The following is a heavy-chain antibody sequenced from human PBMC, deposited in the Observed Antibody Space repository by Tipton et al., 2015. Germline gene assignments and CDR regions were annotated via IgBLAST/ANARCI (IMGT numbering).Heavy chain of an antibody. J-gene: IGHJ3*02. V-gene: IGHV3-53*01. CDR2: IYSGGYT. CDR1: GFTASSNY. D-gene: IGHD3-3*02. CDR3: ATISSEGLTDAFDI. Sequence: SLRLSCAASGFTASSNYMCWVRQAPGKGLEWVSLIYSGGYTEYADSVKGRFTISRDSSKNTLYLQMNSLRAEDTAVYYCATISSEGLTDAFDIWGQGTMVTVSS.